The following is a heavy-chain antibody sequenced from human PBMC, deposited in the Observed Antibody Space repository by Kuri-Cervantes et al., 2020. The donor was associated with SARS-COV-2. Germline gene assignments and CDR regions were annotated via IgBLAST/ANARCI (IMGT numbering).Heavy chain of an antibody. J-gene: IGHJ2*01. Sequence: GGSLRLSCAASGFTFSSYWMSWVRQAPGKGLEWVANIKQDGSEKYYVDSVKGRFTISRDNAKNSLYLQMNSLRAEDTAVYYCAREGIRQQRPHRHRYFDLWGRGTLVTVSS. CDR1: GFTFSSYW. CDR2: IKQDGSEK. V-gene: IGHV3-7*01. CDR3: AREGIRQQRPHRHRYFDL. D-gene: IGHD6-25*01.